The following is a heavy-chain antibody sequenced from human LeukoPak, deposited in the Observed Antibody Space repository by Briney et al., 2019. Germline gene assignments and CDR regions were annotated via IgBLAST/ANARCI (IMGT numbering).Heavy chain of an antibody. CDR1: GFSFDDYG. CDR2: ISWDGGNV. V-gene: IGHV3-9*03. CDR3: VKGRGLDYGYFYFDH. D-gene: IGHD3-16*01. Sequence: AGGSLRLSCAASGFSFDDYGMNWVRQAPGKGLEWVSGISWDGGNVGYADSFKGRFTISRDNAKNSLYLQINSLRTEDMALYYCVKGRGLDYGYFYFDHWGRGTRVTVSS. J-gene: IGHJ4*01.